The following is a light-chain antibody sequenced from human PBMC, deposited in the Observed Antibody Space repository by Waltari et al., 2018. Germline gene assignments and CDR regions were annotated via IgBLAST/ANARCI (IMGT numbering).Light chain of an antibody. CDR2: NDN. CDR3: QLWDIGSDHKV. V-gene: IGLV3-21*03. J-gene: IGLJ1*01. CDR1: NIGGKS. Sequence: SYVLTQPPSVSVAPGKTAPIPCGGDNIGGKSVHWYQQKPGQAPVLVVYNDNDRPSGIPERLSGSNSGNTATLTISRVEVGDEADYYCQLWDIGSDHKVFGSGTKVIVL.